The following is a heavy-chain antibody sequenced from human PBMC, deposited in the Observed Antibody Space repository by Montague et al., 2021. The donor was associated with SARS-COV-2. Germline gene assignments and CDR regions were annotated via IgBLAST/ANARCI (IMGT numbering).Heavy chain of an antibody. D-gene: IGHD1/OR15-1a*01. V-gene: IGHV4-39*02. Sequence: SETLSLTCSVSGDSISRSHYFWAWIRQPPGMGLEWIGSIYFTGKTYYHPSLKSRVTISIDTSKNHFFLRLSSVTTADSAVFYCARWGLNNAFDIWGLGTMIAISS. CDR1: GDSISRSHYF. J-gene: IGHJ3*02. CDR3: ARWGLNNAFDI. CDR2: IYFTGKT.